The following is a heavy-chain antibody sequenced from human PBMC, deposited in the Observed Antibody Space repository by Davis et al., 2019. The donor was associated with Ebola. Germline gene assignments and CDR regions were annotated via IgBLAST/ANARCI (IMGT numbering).Heavy chain of an antibody. V-gene: IGHV3-30*18. J-gene: IGHJ6*02. CDR2: ISYDGSNK. CDR1: GFTFSSYG. Sequence: GESLKISCAASGFTFSSYGMHWVRQAPGKGLEWVAVISYDGSNKYYADSVKGRFTISRDNSKNTLYLQMNSLRAEDTAVYYCAKPPVWGQGTTVTVSS. CDR3: AKPPV.